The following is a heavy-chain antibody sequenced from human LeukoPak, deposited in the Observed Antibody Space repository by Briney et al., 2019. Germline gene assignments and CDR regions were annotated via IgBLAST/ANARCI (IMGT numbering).Heavy chain of an antibody. CDR1: GFTFSSYA. CDR3: ARPITIFGVVIIRGPFNY. Sequence: GGSLRLSCAASGFTFSSYAMSWVRQAPGKGLEWVSVIYSGGTTYYADSVKGRFTISRDNSKNTLYLQMNSLRAEDTAVYYCARPITIFGVVIIRGPFNYWGQGTLVTVSS. J-gene: IGHJ4*02. D-gene: IGHD3-3*01. V-gene: IGHV3-66*02. CDR2: IYSGGTT.